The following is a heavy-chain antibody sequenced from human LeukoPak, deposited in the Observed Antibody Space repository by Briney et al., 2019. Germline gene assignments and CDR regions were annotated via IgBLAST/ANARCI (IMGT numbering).Heavy chain of an antibody. V-gene: IGHV3-48*03. CDR3: ARASYDFWSGFGYYYYMDV. D-gene: IGHD3-3*01. CDR1: GFSFESYA. Sequence: GGSLRLSCAASGFSFESYAMNWVRQAPGKGLEWVSYISSSGSTIYYADSVKGRFTISRDNAKNSLYLQMNSLRAEDTAVYYCARASYDFWSGFGYYYYMDVWGKGTTVTVSS. J-gene: IGHJ6*03. CDR2: ISSSGSTI.